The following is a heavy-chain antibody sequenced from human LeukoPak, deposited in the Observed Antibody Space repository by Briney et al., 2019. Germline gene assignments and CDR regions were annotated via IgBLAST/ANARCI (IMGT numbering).Heavy chain of an antibody. CDR2: IFHSGST. Sequence: PSETLSLTCAVSGYSISSGYHWGWIRQPPGKGLEWIGSIFHSGSTYYNPSLKSRVTISVDTSKNQFSLKLSSVTAADTAVYYCARVKSTTYYFDYWGQGTLVIVSS. CDR1: GYSISSGYH. J-gene: IGHJ4*02. D-gene: IGHD4-17*01. CDR3: ARVKSTTYYFDY. V-gene: IGHV4-38-2*01.